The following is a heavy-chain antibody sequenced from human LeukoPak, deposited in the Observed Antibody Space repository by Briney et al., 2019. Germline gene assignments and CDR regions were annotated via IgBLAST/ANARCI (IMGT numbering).Heavy chain of an antibody. J-gene: IGHJ4*02. D-gene: IGHD3-3*01. V-gene: IGHV1-18*01. Sequence: ASVKVSCKASGYTFTSYGISWVRQAPGQGLEWMGWISAYNGNTDYAQKLQGRVTMTTDTSTSTAYMELSRLRSDDTAVYYCAVNYDFWSGYLDYWGQGTLVTVSS. CDR3: AVNYDFWSGYLDY. CDR1: GYTFTSYG. CDR2: ISAYNGNT.